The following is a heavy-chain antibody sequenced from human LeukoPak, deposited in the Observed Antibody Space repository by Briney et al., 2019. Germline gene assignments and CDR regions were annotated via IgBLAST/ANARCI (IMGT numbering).Heavy chain of an antibody. V-gene: IGHV4-59*12. J-gene: IGHJ3*01. CDR1: GGSISTYY. CDR2: IYYSGST. CDR3: ARAPSFPDAFDV. D-gene: IGHD3-16*01. Sequence: SETLSLTCTVSGGSISTYYWTWIRQPPGKGLEWIGYIYYSGSTNYHPSLKSRVTISVDTSKNQFSLRLTSVTAADTAVYYCARAPSFPDAFDVWGQGTMVTVSS.